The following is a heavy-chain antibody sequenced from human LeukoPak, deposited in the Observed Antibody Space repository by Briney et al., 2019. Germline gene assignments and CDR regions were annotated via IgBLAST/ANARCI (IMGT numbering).Heavy chain of an antibody. V-gene: IGHV4-39*07. CDR1: GDSFTSVTDY. Sequence: SETLSLTCTVSGDSFTSVTDYWAWIRQPPGKGLEWIASGDYSGGTYYNPSLESRVAISADMSKNQISLNLNSVTAADTAVYYCARTSGMYLYWGQGTLVTVSS. CDR2: GDYSGGT. CDR3: ARTSGMYLY. D-gene: IGHD1-26*01. J-gene: IGHJ4*02.